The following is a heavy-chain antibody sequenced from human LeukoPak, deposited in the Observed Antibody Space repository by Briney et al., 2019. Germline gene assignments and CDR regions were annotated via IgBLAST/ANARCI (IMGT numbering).Heavy chain of an antibody. V-gene: IGHV3-23*01. D-gene: IGHD3-3*01. Sequence: GGSLRLSCAASGFTFSSYAMSWVRQAPGKGLEGVSAISGSGGSTYYAESVKGRFTISRDNSKNTLYLQMNSLRAEDTAVYYCAKARRDFWSGYYLFGYWGQGTLVTVSS. CDR1: GFTFSSYA. J-gene: IGHJ4*02. CDR3: AKARRDFWSGYYLFGY. CDR2: ISGSGGST.